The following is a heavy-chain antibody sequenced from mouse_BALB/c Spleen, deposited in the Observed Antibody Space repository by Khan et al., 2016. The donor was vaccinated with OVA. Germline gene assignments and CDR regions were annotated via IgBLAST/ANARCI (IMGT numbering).Heavy chain of an antibody. CDR1: GFTFSAYS. CDR3: ASHLTGSFAY. CDR2: INSDGNYT. J-gene: IGHJ3*01. D-gene: IGHD4-1*01. V-gene: IGHV5-6*01. Sequence: EVKLLESGGDLMKPGGSLKLSCAASGFTFSAYSMSWVRQTPDQRLEWVATINSDGNYTYYPDSVQGRFTLSRNTAKNTLSLQMSSLKSEDTAIYYCASHLTGSFAYWGQGTLVTVSA.